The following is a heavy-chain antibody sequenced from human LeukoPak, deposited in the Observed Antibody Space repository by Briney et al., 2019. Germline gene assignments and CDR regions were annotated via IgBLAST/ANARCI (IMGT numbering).Heavy chain of an antibody. Sequence: GGSLRLSCAASGFTFSDYYMSWIRQAPGKGLEWVSYISSSGSTIYYADSVKGRFTISRDNAKNSLYLQMNSLRAEDTAVYYCARSYSSSSFWWFDPWGQGTLVTVSS. V-gene: IGHV3-11*01. CDR3: ARSYSSSSFWWFDP. CDR1: GFTFSDYY. D-gene: IGHD6-6*01. CDR2: ISSSGSTI. J-gene: IGHJ5*02.